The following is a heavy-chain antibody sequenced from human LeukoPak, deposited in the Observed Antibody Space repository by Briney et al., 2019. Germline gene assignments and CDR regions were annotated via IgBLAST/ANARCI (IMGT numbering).Heavy chain of an antibody. Sequence: SETLSLTCTVSGGSISAYSWGWIRQPPGNGLEWVAYISDIGSINYNPSLKSRVTISPDTSKNQLSLKLSSVTAADTAVYYCAGHHPRNTVDFWGQGTLVTVSS. CDR1: GGSISAYS. V-gene: IGHV4-59*08. CDR3: AGHHPRNTVDF. D-gene: IGHD2/OR15-2a*01. J-gene: IGHJ4*02. CDR2: ISDIGSI.